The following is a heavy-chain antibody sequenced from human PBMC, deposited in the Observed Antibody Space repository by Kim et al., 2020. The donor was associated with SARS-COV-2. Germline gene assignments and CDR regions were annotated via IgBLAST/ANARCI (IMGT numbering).Heavy chain of an antibody. CDR3: AEGWRGWFLDY. D-gene: IGHD6-19*01. V-gene: IGHV3-7*01. J-gene: IGHJ4*02. CDR1: GFTLSGHC. CDR2: IDASEAAT. Sequence: GGSLRLSCVTSGFTLSGHCMSWVRQAPGKGLEWVASIDASEAATYFVESVKGRFSISRDGVKNSLYLQMSSLRVDDTAIYYCAEGWRGWFLDYWGQGTLV.